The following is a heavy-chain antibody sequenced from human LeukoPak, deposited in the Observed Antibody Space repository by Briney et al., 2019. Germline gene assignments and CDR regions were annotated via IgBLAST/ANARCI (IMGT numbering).Heavy chain of an antibody. CDR3: VRHLRPLGLDY. D-gene: IGHD3-16*01. CDR1: GGSISGYY. J-gene: IGHJ4*02. CDR2: IYYTGST. V-gene: IGHV4-39*01. Sequence: PSETLSLTCTVSGGSISGYYWGWIRQPPGKGREWIGCIYYTGSTSYNPSLKSGVTISFDTSKNQFPLKLNSVTAADTAVYYCVRHLRPLGLDYWGQGTLVTVSS.